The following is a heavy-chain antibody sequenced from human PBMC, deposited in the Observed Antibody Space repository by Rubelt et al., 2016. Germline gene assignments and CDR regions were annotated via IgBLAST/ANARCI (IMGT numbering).Heavy chain of an antibody. CDR2: VDPEDGET. J-gene: IGHJ4*02. CDR1: GYTLPELS. D-gene: IGHD3-16*01. V-gene: IGHV1-24*01. Sequence: QVQLVRSGAEVKKPGASVKVSCKVSGYTLPELSMHWVRQAPGKGLEWMGGVDPEDGETIYAPKIQGSVTMTEDTSTDTSYMELSSLRSEDTAVYYFRGIWGSYIDYWGQGTLVTVSS. CDR3: RGIWGSYIDY.